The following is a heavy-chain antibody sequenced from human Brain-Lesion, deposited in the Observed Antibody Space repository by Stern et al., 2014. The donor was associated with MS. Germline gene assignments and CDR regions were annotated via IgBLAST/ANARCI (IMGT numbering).Heavy chain of an antibody. CDR1: GGSISSGGYY. Sequence: VHLVESGPGLVKPSQTLSLSCTVSGGSISSGGYYWSWIRQPAGKGLEWIGRIFNSGSTSYTPPLKSRVTISIDPSKNQFSLRLNSMTAADTAVYYCARGRVVPGFQYYATDVWGQGTTVIVSS. J-gene: IGHJ6*02. D-gene: IGHD2-2*01. CDR3: ARGRVVPGFQYYATDV. CDR2: IFNSGST. V-gene: IGHV4-61*02.